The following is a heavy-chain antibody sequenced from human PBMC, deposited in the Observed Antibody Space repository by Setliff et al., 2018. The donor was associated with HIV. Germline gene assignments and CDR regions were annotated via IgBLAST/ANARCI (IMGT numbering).Heavy chain of an antibody. CDR1: GFSFGTYS. CDR2: ISSASSYI. Sequence: GGSLRLSCLASGFSFGTYSMTWVRQAPGKGLEWVSSISSASSYIYYEDSVKGRFTVSRDSAEHSLYLQMDSLRADDTAVYYCVRWGLPYGIDAWGQGTLVTVSS. V-gene: IGHV3-21*01. CDR3: VRWGLPYGIDA. D-gene: IGHD3-16*01. J-gene: IGHJ4*02.